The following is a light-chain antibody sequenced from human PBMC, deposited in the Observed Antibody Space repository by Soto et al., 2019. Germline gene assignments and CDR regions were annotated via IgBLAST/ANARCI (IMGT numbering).Light chain of an antibody. CDR1: QSISRQ. Sequence: DIQMTQSPSTLSASVGDRVSITCRASQSISRQLAWYQQKPGKAPNLLIYQASNLETGVPSRFTGSGSGTEFTLTISRLQPDDLATYYCIQYQSYWTFVQGTKVEV. CDR2: QAS. CDR3: IQYQSYWT. V-gene: IGKV1-5*03. J-gene: IGKJ1*01.